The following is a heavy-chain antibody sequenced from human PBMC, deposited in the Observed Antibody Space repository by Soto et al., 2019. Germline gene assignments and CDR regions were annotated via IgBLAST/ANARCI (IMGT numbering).Heavy chain of an antibody. CDR2: INHSGST. V-gene: IGHV4-34*01. Sequence: QVQLQQWGAGLLKPSETLSLTCAVYGGSFSGYYWSWIRQPPGKGLQWIGEINHSGSTNYNPSLKSRVTQSVDTSKNQFALKLGSVTAADTAVFYCARVPYSSSWYYIDYWGQGSLVTVSS. J-gene: IGHJ4*02. CDR1: GGSFSGYY. D-gene: IGHD6-13*01. CDR3: ARVPYSSSWYYIDY.